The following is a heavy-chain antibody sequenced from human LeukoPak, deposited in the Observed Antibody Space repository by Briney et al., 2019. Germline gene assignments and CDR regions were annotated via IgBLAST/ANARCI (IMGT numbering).Heavy chain of an antibody. CDR2: ISGGGGST. J-gene: IGHJ4*02. D-gene: IGHD1-26*01. CDR3: AKGEKWDVTPFDY. V-gene: IGHV3-23*01. CDR1: GFTFTSYS. Sequence: GGSLRLSCAASGFTFTSYSMNWVRQAPGKGLEWVSTISGGGGSTYYADSVKGRFTISRDNSKNTLYLQVNSLRAEDTAVYYCAKGEKWDVTPFDYWGQGTLVTVSS.